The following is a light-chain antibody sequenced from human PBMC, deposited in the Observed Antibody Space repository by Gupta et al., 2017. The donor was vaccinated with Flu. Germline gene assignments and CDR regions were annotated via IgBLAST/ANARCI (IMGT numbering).Light chain of an antibody. J-gene: IGKJ3*01. CDR3: LQHKNYPFT. Sequence: DIQMTQSPSPLSASVGDRVTITCRASQDIGDDLGWYQQKPGKAPRRLIYAASTLQSEVPSRCSGSGYGKEFTITISSLQPEDFATYYCLQHKNYPFTFGPGTKV. V-gene: IGKV1-17*01. CDR1: QDIGDD. CDR2: AAS.